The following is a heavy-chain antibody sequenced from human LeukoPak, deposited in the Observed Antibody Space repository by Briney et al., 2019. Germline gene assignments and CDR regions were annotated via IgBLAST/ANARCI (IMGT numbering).Heavy chain of an antibody. CDR1: GYTFTNYY. J-gene: IGHJ3*02. D-gene: IGHD3-16*01. V-gene: IGHV1-18*04. CDR3: ARDIPGEGSLDAFDI. Sequence: GASVKVSCKASGYTFTNYYMHWVRQAPGQGLEWMGWISAYNGNTNYAQKLQGRVTMTTDTSTSTAYMELRSLRSDDTAVYYCARDIPGEGSLDAFDIWGQGTMVTVSS. CDR2: ISAYNGNT.